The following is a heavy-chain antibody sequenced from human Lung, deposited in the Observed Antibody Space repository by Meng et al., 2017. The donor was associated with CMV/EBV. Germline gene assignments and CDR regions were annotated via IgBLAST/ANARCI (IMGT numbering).Heavy chain of an antibody. Sequence: ASVXVSXKASGYTFTSYYMHWVRQAPGQGLEWMGIINPSGGSTSYAQKFQGRVTMTRDTSTSTVYMELSSLRSEDTAVYYCARVGNERITIFGVVTKGACAIW. CDR2: INPSGGST. V-gene: IGHV1-46*01. D-gene: IGHD3-3*01. J-gene: IGHJ3*02. CDR1: GYTFTSYY. CDR3: ARVGNERITIFGVVTKGACAI.